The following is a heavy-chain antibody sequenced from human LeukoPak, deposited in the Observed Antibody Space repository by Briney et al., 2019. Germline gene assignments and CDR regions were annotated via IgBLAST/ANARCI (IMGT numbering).Heavy chain of an antibody. CDR2: IKSKTDGGTT. Sequence: GGSPRLSCAASGFTFSDHYMDWVRQAPGKGLEWVGRIKSKTDGGTTDYAAPVKGRFTISRDDSKNTLYLQMNSLKTEDTAVYYCTTGPPLRFDCWGQGTLVTVSS. CDR3: TTGPPLRFDC. CDR1: GFTFSDHY. J-gene: IGHJ4*02. V-gene: IGHV3-15*01.